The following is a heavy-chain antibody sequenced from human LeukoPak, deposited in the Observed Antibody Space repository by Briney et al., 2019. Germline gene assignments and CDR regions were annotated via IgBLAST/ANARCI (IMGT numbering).Heavy chain of an antibody. CDR3: ARADCSSTSCYFFHYYGMDV. D-gene: IGHD2-2*01. J-gene: IGHJ6*02. CDR2: IYYSGST. Sequence: SETLSLTCTVSGGSVSSGSYYWSWIRQPPGKGLEWIGYIYYSGSTNYNPSLKSRVTISVDTSKNQFSLKLSSVTAADTAVYYCARADCSSTSCYFFHYYGMDVWGQGTTVTVSS. CDR1: GGSVSSGSYY. V-gene: IGHV4-61*01.